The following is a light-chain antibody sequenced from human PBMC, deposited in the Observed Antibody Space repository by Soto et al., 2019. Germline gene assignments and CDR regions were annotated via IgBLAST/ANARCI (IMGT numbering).Light chain of an antibody. CDR3: QQRSNWPLT. V-gene: IGKV3D-20*02. J-gene: IGKJ4*01. Sequence: EIVLTQSPGTLSLSPGERGTLSCRASQSVSSSYLAWYQQKPGQAPRLLIYDASNRATGIPARFSGSGSGTDFTLTISSLEPEDFAVYYCQQRSNWPLTFGGGTKVDIK. CDR2: DAS. CDR1: QSVSSSY.